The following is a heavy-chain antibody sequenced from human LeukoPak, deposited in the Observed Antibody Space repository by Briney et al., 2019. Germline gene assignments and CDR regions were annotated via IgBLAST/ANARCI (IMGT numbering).Heavy chain of an antibody. J-gene: IGHJ5*02. Sequence: PSETLSLTCTVSGGSISSSTYYWGWIRQPPGKGLEWIGSIYYSGSTYYNPSFKSRVTMSVDTSKNQFPLKLRSVPAADTAVYSRASRDRGGYNWFDVWGQGTLVAVSS. CDR2: IYYSGST. CDR1: GGSISSSTYY. CDR3: ASRDRGGYNWFDV. V-gene: IGHV4-39*01. D-gene: IGHD3-10*01.